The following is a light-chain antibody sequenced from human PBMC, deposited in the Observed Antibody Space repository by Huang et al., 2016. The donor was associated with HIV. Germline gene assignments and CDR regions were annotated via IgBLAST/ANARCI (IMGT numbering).Light chain of an antibody. V-gene: IGKV3-15*01. CDR2: GAS. CDR1: QNVRSS. J-gene: IGKJ2*01. CDR3: QQYENWPPEYT. Sequence: EIVLTQSPAILSVSPGERAPLSCRASQNVRSSFDGDQQRPGQPPRLLIPGASTRATGIPARFSGSGSGTEFTLTISSLQSEDFAVYYGQQYENWPPEYTFGQGTKLEL.